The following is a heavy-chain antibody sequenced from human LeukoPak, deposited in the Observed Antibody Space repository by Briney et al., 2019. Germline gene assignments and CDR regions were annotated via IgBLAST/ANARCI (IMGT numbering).Heavy chain of an antibody. Sequence: GESLKISCKGSGYSFASNWIGWVRQLPGKGLEFMGIIYPSDSDTRYSPSFQGQVTISADKSISTAYLQWNSLKASDIAMYYCARLPYCGGDCYPIWFDPWGQGTLVTVSS. CDR3: ARLPYCGGDCYPIWFDP. V-gene: IGHV5-51*01. CDR2: IYPSDSDT. D-gene: IGHD2-21*02. CDR1: GYSFASNW. J-gene: IGHJ5*02.